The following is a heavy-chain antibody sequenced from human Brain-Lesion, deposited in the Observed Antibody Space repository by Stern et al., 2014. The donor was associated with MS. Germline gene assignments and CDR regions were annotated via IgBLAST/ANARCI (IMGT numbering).Heavy chain of an antibody. Sequence: VQLVESGPGLVKPSQTLSLTCTVSGGSISSGSDYWSWIRQPVGKGLEWIGGIPPSGSAFYTPSLKSRVTISTDTSMNQFSLELNSATAADTAIYYCASGYRIFDYWGQGILVTVSS. D-gene: IGHD5-18*01. CDR1: GGSISSGSDY. CDR3: ASGYRIFDY. CDR2: IPPSGSA. V-gene: IGHV4-61*02. J-gene: IGHJ4*02.